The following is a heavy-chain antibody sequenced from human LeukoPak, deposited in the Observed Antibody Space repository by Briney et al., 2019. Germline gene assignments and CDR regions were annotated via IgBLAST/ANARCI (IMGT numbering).Heavy chain of an antibody. V-gene: IGHV4-59*01. CDR1: GGSISSSD. CDR3: ARDVGYYFDY. CDR2: IYYSGST. J-gene: IGHJ4*02. Sequence: SETLSLTRTVSGGSISSSDWSWIRQPPGKGLEWIGYIYYSGSTNYNPSLKSRVTISVDTSKNQFSLKLSSVTAADTAVYYCARDVGYYFDYWGQGTLVTVSS.